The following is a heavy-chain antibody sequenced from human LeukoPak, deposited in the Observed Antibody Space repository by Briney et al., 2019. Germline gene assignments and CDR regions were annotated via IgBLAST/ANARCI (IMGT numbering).Heavy chain of an antibody. D-gene: IGHD2-15*01. Sequence: GASVKVSCKTSGYIFSNHYIHWVRQAPGQGPEWMGIIRPSSGRADYTQKFQGRVTMTRDMSTTTVYMELTTLGSDDTAVYFCAREPPGSYYFDYWGQGTLVTVSS. CDR3: AREPPGSYYFDY. V-gene: IGHV1-46*01. CDR2: IRPSSGRA. J-gene: IGHJ4*02. CDR1: GYIFSNHY.